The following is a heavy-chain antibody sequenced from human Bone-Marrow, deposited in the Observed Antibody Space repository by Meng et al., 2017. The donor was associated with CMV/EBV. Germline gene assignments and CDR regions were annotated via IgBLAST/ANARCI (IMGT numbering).Heavy chain of an antibody. CDR1: GYTFTSYG. D-gene: IGHD4-17*01. CDR2: INPNSGGT. J-gene: IGHJ6*02. V-gene: IGHV1-2*02. Sequence: ASGKVSCKASGYTFTSYGISWVRQAPGQGLEWMGWINPNSGGTNYAQKFQGRVTMTRDTSISTAYMELSRLRSDDTAVYYCARVGDYDYYYYGMDVWGQGTTVTVSS. CDR3: ARVGDYDYYYYGMDV.